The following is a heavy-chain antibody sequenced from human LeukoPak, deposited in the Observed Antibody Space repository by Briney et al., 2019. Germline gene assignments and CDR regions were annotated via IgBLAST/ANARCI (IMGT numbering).Heavy chain of an antibody. CDR3: AREYVWHYYMDV. Sequence: GGSLRLSCAASGFTFGDYYMSWIRQAPGKGLEWVSYISSSGSTIYYADSVKGRFTISRDNAKNSLYLQMNSLRAEDTAVYYCAREYVWHYYMDVWGKGTTVTVSS. D-gene: IGHD3-10*02. CDR2: ISSSGSTI. V-gene: IGHV3-11*01. CDR1: GFTFGDYY. J-gene: IGHJ6*03.